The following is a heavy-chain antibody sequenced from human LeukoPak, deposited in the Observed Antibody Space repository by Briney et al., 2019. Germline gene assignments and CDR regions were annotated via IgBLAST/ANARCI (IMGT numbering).Heavy chain of an antibody. CDR1: GGSVSNGNYY. V-gene: IGHV4-61*01. J-gene: IGHJ4*02. Sequence: PSETLSLTCTVSGGSVSNGNYYWSWLRQPPGKALEWIGYIYYTGSTNYNPSLEGRVTISVDTSKNQLSVKLSSVTAADTAVYYCARSQNYYGSGDYWSQGTLVTVSS. CDR2: IYYTGST. CDR3: ARSQNYYGSGDY. D-gene: IGHD3-10*01.